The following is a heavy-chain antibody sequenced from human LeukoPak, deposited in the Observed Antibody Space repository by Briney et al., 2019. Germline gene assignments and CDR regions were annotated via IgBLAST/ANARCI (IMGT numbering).Heavy chain of an antibody. CDR2: ISSSGSTI. D-gene: IGHD3-22*01. J-gene: IGHJ5*02. CDR3: ARGDSRGYYYTSGFDP. V-gene: IGHV3-48*03. Sequence: TGGSLRLSCAASGFTFSSYEMNWVRQAPGKGLEWVSYISSSGSTIYYADSVKGRFTISRDNAKNTLHLQMNSLRAEDTAVYYCARGDSRGYYYTSGFDPWGRGTLVTVSS. CDR1: GFTFSSYE.